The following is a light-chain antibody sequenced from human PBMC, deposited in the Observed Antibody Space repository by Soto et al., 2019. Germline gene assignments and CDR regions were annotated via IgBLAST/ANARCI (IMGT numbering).Light chain of an antibody. CDR2: DAS. J-gene: IGKJ4*01. CDR3: QQFNSYPPLT. CDR1: QGISSA. V-gene: IGKV1-13*02. Sequence: AIQLTQSPSSLSAAVGDRVTITCRASQGISSALAWYQQKPGKAPKLLIYDASSLESGVPSRFSGSGSGTDFTITISSLQPEDFATYYCQQFNSYPPLTFGGGTKVEIK.